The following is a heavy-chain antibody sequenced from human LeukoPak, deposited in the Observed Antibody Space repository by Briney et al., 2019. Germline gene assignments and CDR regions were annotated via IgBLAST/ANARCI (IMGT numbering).Heavy chain of an antibody. V-gene: IGHV3-23*01. Sequence: QSGGSLRLSCAASGFTFSSYAMSWVRQAPGKGLEWVSGISGSGGSTYYADSVKGRFTISRDNSKNTLYLQMNSLRAEDTAVYYCAKDRFSCSSTSCQGSAYYYYGMAVWGQGTTVTVSS. D-gene: IGHD2-2*01. CDR3: AKDRFSCSSTSCQGSAYYYYGMAV. J-gene: IGHJ6*02. CDR2: ISGSGGST. CDR1: GFTFSSYA.